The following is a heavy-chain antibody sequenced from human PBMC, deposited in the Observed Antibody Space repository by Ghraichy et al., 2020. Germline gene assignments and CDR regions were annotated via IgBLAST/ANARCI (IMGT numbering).Heavy chain of an antibody. J-gene: IGHJ4*02. D-gene: IGHD6-19*01. CDR2: VSGSGGST. CDR3: AKDLRAGYSSGWFNY. V-gene: IGHV3-23*01. CDR1: GFTFSSYA. Sequence: GESLNISCAASGFTFSSYAMSWVRQAPGKGLEWVSAVSGSGGSTDYADSVKGRFTISRDNSKNTLYLQMNSLRAEDTAVYYCAKDLRAGYSSGWFNYWGQGTLVTVSS.